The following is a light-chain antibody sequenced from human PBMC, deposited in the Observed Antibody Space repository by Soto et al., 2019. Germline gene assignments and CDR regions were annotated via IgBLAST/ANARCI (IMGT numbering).Light chain of an antibody. CDR3: LLSYNGPMV. J-gene: IGLJ2*01. CDR1: TGAVTSSHY. Sequence: QAVVTQEPSLTVSPGGTVTLTCGSSTGAVTSSHYPYWLQQKPGQAPRTLIYDTNNKHSWTPARFSGSLLGGKAALTLSGAQPEDEAEYYCLLSYNGPMVFGGGTKVTVL. CDR2: DTN. V-gene: IGLV7-46*01.